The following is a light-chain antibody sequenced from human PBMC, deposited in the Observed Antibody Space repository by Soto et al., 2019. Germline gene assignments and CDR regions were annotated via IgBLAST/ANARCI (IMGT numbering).Light chain of an antibody. CDR3: QQYNDWPPWT. Sequence: ELVMTQSPSSLSASAGERITLSCEASQSIANNLAWHQQKPGQAPRLLMYGASTRAADIPARFSGSGSGTEFSLTISSLQSEAFAIYYCQQYNDWPPWTFGQGTKVDIK. V-gene: IGKV3-15*01. CDR1: QSIANN. CDR2: GAS. J-gene: IGKJ1*01.